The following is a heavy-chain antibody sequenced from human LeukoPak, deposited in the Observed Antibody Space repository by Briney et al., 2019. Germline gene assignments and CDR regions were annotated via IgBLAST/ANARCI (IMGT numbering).Heavy chain of an antibody. CDR2: MNQDGSEK. CDR3: ATYTHWVAGDV. D-gene: IGHD3-16*01. Sequence: GGSMRLSCAASGFTFSDSWMSWVRQAPGKGLEWVANMNQDGSEKDYVDSVKGRFTISRDNARNSLYLQMGSLRAEDTAVYYCATYTHWVAGDVWGQGTTVTVSS. J-gene: IGHJ6*02. CDR1: GFTFSDSW. V-gene: IGHV3-7*01.